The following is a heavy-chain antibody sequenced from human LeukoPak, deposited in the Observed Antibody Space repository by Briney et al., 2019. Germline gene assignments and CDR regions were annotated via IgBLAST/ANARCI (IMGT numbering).Heavy chain of an antibody. CDR1: GYTFTSYG. CDR3: ARAGDSSGWGSDYYYYGMDV. J-gene: IGHJ6*02. CDR2: ISAYNGNT. Sequence: ASVKVSCKASGYTFTSYGISWVRQAPGQGLEWMGWISAYNGNTNYAQKLQGRVTMTTDTSTSTAYMELRSLRSDDTAVYYCARAGDSSGWGSDYYYYGMDVWGQGTTVTVSS. V-gene: IGHV1-18*01. D-gene: IGHD6-19*01.